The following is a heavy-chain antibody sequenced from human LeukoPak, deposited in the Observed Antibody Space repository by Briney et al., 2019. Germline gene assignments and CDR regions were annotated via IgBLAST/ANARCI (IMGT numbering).Heavy chain of an antibody. Sequence: GASVKVSCKASGYTFTGYYMHWVRQAPGQGLEWMGWIDPNSGDTNYAQKFQGRVTMTRDTSISTAYMEVSRLTSDDMAVYYCAREFMTTVTLDVWGEGTTVTVSS. CDR1: GYTFTGYY. CDR2: IDPNSGDT. D-gene: IGHD4-17*01. CDR3: AREFMTTVTLDV. J-gene: IGHJ6*04. V-gene: IGHV1-2*02.